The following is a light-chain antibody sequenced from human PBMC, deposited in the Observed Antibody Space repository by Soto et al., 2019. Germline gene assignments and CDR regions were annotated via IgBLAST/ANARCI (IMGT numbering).Light chain of an antibody. CDR3: QQRSNWPT. V-gene: IGKV1-39*01. CDR1: HSIDTY. J-gene: IGKJ5*01. Sequence: DIQMTQSPSPLSASVGHRVTITCRSSHSIDTYLNWYQQKPGKAPKVLIYVASRLQTGVPSRFSGSGSGTDFTLTISSLEPEDFAVYYCQQRSNWPTFGQGTRLEIK. CDR2: VAS.